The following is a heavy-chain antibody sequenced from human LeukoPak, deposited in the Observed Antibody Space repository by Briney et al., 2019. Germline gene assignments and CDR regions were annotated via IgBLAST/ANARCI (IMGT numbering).Heavy chain of an antibody. J-gene: IGHJ5*02. CDR2: IYYSGST. D-gene: IGHD3-3*01. V-gene: IGHV4-59*01. Sequence: SETLSLTCTVSGGSISGYYWSWTRQPPGKGLEWIGYIYYSGSTNCNPSLKSRVTISVDTSKNQFSLKLSSVTAADTAVYYCARAYDFWSGYYSLDPWGQGTLVTVSS. CDR3: ARAYDFWSGYYSLDP. CDR1: GGSISGYY.